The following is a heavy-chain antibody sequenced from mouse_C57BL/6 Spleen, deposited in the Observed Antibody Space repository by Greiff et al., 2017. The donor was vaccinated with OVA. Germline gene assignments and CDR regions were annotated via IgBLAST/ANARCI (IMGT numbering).Heavy chain of an antibody. J-gene: IGHJ4*01. D-gene: IGHD2-4*01. CDR3: ARTTMITRAMDY. CDR2: ISNGGGST. V-gene: IGHV5-12*01. Sequence: EVHLVESGGGLVQPGGSLKLSCAASGFTFSDYYMYWVRQTPEKRLEWVAYISNGGGSTYYPDTVKGRFTISRDNAKNTLYLQMSRLKSEDTAMYYCARTTMITRAMDYWGQGTSVTVSS. CDR1: GFTFSDYY.